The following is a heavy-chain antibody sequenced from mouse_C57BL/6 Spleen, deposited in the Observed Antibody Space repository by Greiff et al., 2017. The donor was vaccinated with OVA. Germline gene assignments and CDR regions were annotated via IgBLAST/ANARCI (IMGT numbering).Heavy chain of an antibody. Sequence: VQLKQSGPELVKPGASVKIPCKASGYTFTDYNMDWVKQSHGKSLEWIGDINPNNGGTIYNQKFKGKATLTVDKSSSTAYMELRSLTSEDTAVYYCARRGDYDWYFDVWGTGTTVTVSS. CDR3: ARRGDYDWYFDV. V-gene: IGHV1-18*01. CDR1: GYTFTDYN. J-gene: IGHJ1*03. D-gene: IGHD2-4*01. CDR2: INPNNGGT.